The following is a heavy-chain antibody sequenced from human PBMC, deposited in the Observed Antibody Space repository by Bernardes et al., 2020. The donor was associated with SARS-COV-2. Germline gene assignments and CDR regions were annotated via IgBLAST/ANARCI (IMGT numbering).Heavy chain of an antibody. CDR1: GDSINDYY. Sequence: SETLSLTCTVSGDSINDYYWSWIRRPPGKGLEWIGYIYYSGGTTYNPSLKSRVTMSVDTSKNEFSLRLRSVTAADTAVYYCVRDVAVTGTHFDYWGQGTLVTVSS. D-gene: IGHD2-21*02. V-gene: IGHV4-59*01. CDR2: IYYSGGT. J-gene: IGHJ4*02. CDR3: VRDVAVTGTHFDY.